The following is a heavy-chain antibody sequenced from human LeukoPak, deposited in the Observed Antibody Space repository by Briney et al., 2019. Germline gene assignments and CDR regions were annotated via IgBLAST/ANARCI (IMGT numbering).Heavy chain of an antibody. J-gene: IGHJ6*03. CDR2: ISGSGGST. Sequence: GGSLRLSCAASGFTFSSYAMSWVRQAPGKGLEWVSAISGSGGSTYYADSVKGRFTISRDNSKNTLYLQMNSLRAEDTAVYYCAKDAYYDFWSGHYYMDVWGKGTTVTVSS. D-gene: IGHD3-3*01. CDR1: GFTFSSYA. V-gene: IGHV3-23*01. CDR3: AKDAYYDFWSGHYYMDV.